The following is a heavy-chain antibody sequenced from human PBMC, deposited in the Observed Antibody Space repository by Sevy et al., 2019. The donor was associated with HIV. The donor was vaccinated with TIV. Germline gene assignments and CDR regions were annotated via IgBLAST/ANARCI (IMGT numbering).Heavy chain of an antibody. CDR1: GGSISSYY. CDR3: ARVIPTYKTGTTSYFDY. Sequence: SETLSLTCTVSGGSISSYYWSWIRQPPGKGLEWIGYIYYSGSTNYNPSLKSRVTISVDTSKNQFSLKLSSVTAADTAVYYCARVIPTYKTGTTSYFDYWGQGTLVTVSS. J-gene: IGHJ4*02. V-gene: IGHV4-59*01. D-gene: IGHD1-7*01. CDR2: IYYSGST.